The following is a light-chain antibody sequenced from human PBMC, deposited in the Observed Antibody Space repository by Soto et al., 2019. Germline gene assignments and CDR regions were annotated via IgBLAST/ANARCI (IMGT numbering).Light chain of an antibody. CDR2: GAS. CDR1: QSVSSSY. J-gene: IGKJ1*01. V-gene: IGKV3D-7*01. Sequence: PGERVTLPCRASQSVSSSYLTWYQQKPGQAPRLLIYGASTRATSIPARFSGSGSGTDFTLTISSLQPEDFAVYYCQQDYNLLWTFGQGTKV. CDR3: QQDYNLLWT.